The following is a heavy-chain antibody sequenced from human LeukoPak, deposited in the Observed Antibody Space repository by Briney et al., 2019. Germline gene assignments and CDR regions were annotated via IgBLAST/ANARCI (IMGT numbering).Heavy chain of an antibody. CDR3: ASTMVRGVSGDAFDI. D-gene: IGHD3-10*01. CDR1: GYTFTGYY. J-gene: IGHJ3*02. CDR2: INPNSGGT. V-gene: IGHV1-2*02. Sequence: ASVKAACQASGYTFTGYYMHWVRQAPGHGLEWMGWINPNSGGTKYAQKFQGRVTMTRDTSISTAYMELSRLRSDDTAVYYCASTMVRGVSGDAFDIWGQETMVTVSS.